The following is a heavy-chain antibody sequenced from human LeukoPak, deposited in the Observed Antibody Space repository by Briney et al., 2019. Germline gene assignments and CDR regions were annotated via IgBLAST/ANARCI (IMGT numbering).Heavy chain of an antibody. J-gene: IGHJ4*02. CDR3: AGGGSGYDFTTGGLDY. CDR2: IYSGGST. V-gene: IGHV3-66*01. CDR1: GFTVSSNY. Sequence: GGSLRLSCAASGFTVSSNYMSWVRQAPGKGLEWVSVIYSGGSTYYADSVKGRFTISRDNSKNTLYLQMNSLRAEDTAVYYCAGGGSGYDFTTGGLDYWGQGTLVTVSS. D-gene: IGHD5-12*01.